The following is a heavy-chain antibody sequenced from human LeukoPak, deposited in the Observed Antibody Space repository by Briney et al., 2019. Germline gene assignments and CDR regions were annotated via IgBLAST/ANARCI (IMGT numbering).Heavy chain of an antibody. CDR3: ARPVSGGSCYVLDY. J-gene: IGHJ4*02. CDR2: IDWDDDK. CDR1: GFSLSTSGMC. Sequence: SGPTLVNPTQTLTLTCTFSGFSLSTSGMCVSWIRQPPGKALEWLARIDWDDDKYYSTSLKTRLTISKDTSKNQVVLTMTNMDPVDTATYYCARPVSGGSCYVLDYWGQGTLVTVSS. D-gene: IGHD2-15*01. V-gene: IGHV2-70*11.